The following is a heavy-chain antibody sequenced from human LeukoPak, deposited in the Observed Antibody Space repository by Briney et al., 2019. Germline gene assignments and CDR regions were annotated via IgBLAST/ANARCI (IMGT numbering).Heavy chain of an antibody. D-gene: IGHD5-18*01. J-gene: IGHJ4*02. CDR2: MSWNSYNI. CDR3: ARIRGYSYGHFDY. CDR1: GFTFDDFA. V-gene: IGHV3-9*01. Sequence: GGSLRLSCTASGFTFDDFAMHWVRQAPGRGLEWVSGMSWNSYNIGYADSVKGRFTVSRDNAQNSLYLQMNSLRAEDTAVYYCARIRGYSYGHFDYWGQGTLVTVSS.